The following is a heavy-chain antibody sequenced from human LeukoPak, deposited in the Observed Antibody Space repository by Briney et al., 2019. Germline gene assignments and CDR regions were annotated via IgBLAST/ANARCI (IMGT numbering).Heavy chain of an antibody. CDR3: ASLEGTPQYYFDY. CDR2: IIPIFGTA. J-gene: IGHJ4*02. D-gene: IGHD1-7*01. Sequence: GASVKVSCKASGGTFSSYAISWVRQAPGQGLEWMGGIIPIFGTANYAQKFQGRVAITADKSTSTVYMELSSLRFEDTAVYYCASLEGTPQYYFDYWGQGTLVTVSS. V-gene: IGHV1-69*06. CDR1: GGTFSSYA.